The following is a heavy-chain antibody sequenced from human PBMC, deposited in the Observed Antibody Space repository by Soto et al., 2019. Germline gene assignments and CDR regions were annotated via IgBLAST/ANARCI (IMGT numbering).Heavy chain of an antibody. V-gene: IGHV1-2*02. CDR1: GYTFTGYY. CDR2: INPNSGGT. D-gene: IGHD6-6*01. J-gene: IGHJ5*02. CDR3: ARGGRGAARKRYTLWFDP. Sequence: ASVKVSCKASGYTFTGYYMHWVRQAAGQGREWMGWINPNSGGTNYAQKFQGRVTMTRDMSISTAYMELSRLRSDDTAVYYCARGGRGAARKRYTLWFDPWGQGTLVTVSS.